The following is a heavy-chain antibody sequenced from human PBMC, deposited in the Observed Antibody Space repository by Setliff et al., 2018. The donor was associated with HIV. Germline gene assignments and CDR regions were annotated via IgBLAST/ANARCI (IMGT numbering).Heavy chain of an antibody. V-gene: IGHV3-15*01. Sequence: NPGGSLRLSCAASGFTFSNAWMTWVRQAPGKGLEWIGLMKGKNEGETTDYAEPVKGRFSISRDNSKNTLSLQMHSLKTEDTAVYYCATVHYCSITRCQIFDYWGQGTPVTVSS. D-gene: IGHD2-2*01. CDR1: GFTFSNAW. CDR3: ATVHYCSITRCQIFDY. J-gene: IGHJ4*02. CDR2: MKGKNEGETT.